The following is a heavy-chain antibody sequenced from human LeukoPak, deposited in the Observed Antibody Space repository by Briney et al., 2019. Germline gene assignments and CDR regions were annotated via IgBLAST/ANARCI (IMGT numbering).Heavy chain of an antibody. V-gene: IGHV3-48*03. CDR3: ARDHSYDIVPGDY. Sequence: PGGSLRLSCAASGFTFSSYEMNWVRQAPGKGLEWVSYISSSGSTIYYADSVKGRFTISRDNAKNSLYLQMNSLRAEDTAVYYCARDHSYDIVPGDYWGQGTLVTVSS. D-gene: IGHD5-12*01. CDR2: ISSSGSTI. CDR1: GFTFSSYE. J-gene: IGHJ4*02.